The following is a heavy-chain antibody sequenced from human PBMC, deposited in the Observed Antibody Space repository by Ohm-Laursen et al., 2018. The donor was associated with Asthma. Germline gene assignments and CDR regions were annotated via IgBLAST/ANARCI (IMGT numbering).Heavy chain of an antibody. Sequence: SVKVSCKASGGTFNSSAISWVRQAPGQGLEWMGGIIPIFGTANYAQKFQGRVTITADESTSTAYMELSSLRAEDTAVYYCARDLGGSGSYSYGMDVWGQGTTVTVSS. D-gene: IGHD3-10*01. V-gene: IGHV1-69*13. CDR1: GGTFNSSA. CDR2: IIPIFGTA. CDR3: ARDLGGSGSYSYGMDV. J-gene: IGHJ6*02.